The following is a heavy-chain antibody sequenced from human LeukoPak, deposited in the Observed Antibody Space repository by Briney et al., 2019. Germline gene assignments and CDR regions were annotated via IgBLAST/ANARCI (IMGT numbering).Heavy chain of an antibody. D-gene: IGHD1-14*01. J-gene: IGHJ4*02. CDR2: IYYSGST. Sequence: SETLSLTCTVSGGSISSYYWSWIRQPPGKGLEWIGYIYYSGSTNYNPSLKSRVTISVDTSKNQFSLKLSSVTAADTAVYYCARVPGMAPLDYWGQGTLVTVSS. CDR3: ARVPGMAPLDY. CDR1: GGSISSYY. V-gene: IGHV4-59*01.